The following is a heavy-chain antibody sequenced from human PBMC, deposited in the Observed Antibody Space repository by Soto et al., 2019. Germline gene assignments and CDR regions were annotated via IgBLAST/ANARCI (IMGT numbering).Heavy chain of an antibody. CDR1: GFTFSSYS. V-gene: IGHV3-21*01. J-gene: IGHJ6*03. CDR3: ARDSSSGCMDV. Sequence: GGSLRLSCAASGFTFSSYSMNWVRQAPGKGLEWVSSISSSSSYIYYADSVKGRFTTSRDNAKNSLYLQMNSLRAEDTAVYYCARDSSSGCMDVWGKGTTVTVSS. D-gene: IGHD6-6*01. CDR2: ISSSSSYI.